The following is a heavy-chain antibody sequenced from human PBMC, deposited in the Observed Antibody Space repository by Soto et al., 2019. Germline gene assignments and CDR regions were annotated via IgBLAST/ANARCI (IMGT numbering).Heavy chain of an antibody. Sequence: QVQLVQSGAEVKKPGSSVKVSCKASGGTFSSYAISWVRQAPGQGLEWMGGIIPIFGTANYAQKFQGRVTITADESTSTAYMELGSLRSEDTAVYYCAGVSGPPKGDAFDIWGQGTMVTVSS. V-gene: IGHV1-69*01. CDR2: IIPIFGTA. D-gene: IGHD3-3*01. J-gene: IGHJ3*02. CDR3: AGVSGPPKGDAFDI. CDR1: GGTFSSYA.